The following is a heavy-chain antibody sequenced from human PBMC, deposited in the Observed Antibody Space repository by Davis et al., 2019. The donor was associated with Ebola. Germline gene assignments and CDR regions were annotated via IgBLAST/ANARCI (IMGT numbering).Heavy chain of an antibody. J-gene: IGHJ4*02. D-gene: IGHD4-23*01. CDR3: ATPREDGNFFDS. Sequence: PGGSLTLSCAASGFTFRNHGMNWVRQPPGKGLEWVAYLRHVGSNRYHADSVKGRFTISSDNSNNRLYLEMNSLTDEDTAMYYCATPREDGNFFDSWGQGTLVTVSS. CDR2: LRHVGSNR. V-gene: IGHV3-30*02. CDR1: GFTFRNHG.